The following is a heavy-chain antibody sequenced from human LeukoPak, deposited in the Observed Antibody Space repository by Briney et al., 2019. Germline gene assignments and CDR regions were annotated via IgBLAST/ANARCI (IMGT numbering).Heavy chain of an antibody. Sequence: SETLSLTCTVSSGSISTSNYYWGWVRQPPGKALEWIGNIFYSGSTYYSPSLKSRVTISVDTSKNQFSLKLSSVTAADTAVYYCARQIGYYFDYWGQGTLVTVSS. CDR2: IFYSGST. D-gene: IGHD3-10*01. V-gene: IGHV4-39*01. CDR1: SGSISTSNYY. J-gene: IGHJ4*02. CDR3: ARQIGYYFDY.